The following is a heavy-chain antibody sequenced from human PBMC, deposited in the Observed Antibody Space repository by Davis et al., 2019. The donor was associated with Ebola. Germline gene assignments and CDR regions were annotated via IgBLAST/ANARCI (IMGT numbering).Heavy chain of an antibody. CDR1: GYSFDSYC. J-gene: IGHJ4*02. Sequence: ASVKVSCKASGYSFDSYCVSWVRQAPGQGLEWMGWISAIKGKTNYAQKYQGRVLMTTDTSKTTAYMDLRSLGYDDTAVYYCASGRSGVAADCDYWGQGTLVTVSS. CDR3: ASGRSGVAADCDY. D-gene: IGHD3-3*01. V-gene: IGHV1-18*01. CDR2: ISAIKGKT.